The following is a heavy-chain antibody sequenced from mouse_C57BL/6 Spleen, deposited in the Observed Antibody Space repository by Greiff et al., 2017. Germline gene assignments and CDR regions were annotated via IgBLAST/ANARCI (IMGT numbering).Heavy chain of an antibody. CDR3: AKNGDGSSLYAMDY. D-gene: IGHD1-1*01. CDR2: IWRGGST. CDR1: GFSLTSYG. J-gene: IGHJ4*01. V-gene: IGHV2-5*01. Sequence: QVQLKESGPGLVQPSQSLSITCTVSGFSLTSYGVHWVRQSPGKGLEWLGVIWRGGSTDYNAAFMSRLSITKDNSKSQVFFKMNSLQADDTAIYYCAKNGDGSSLYAMDYWGQGTSVTVSS.